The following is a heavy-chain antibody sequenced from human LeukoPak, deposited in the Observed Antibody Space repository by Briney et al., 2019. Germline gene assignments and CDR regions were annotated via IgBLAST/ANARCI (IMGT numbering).Heavy chain of an antibody. J-gene: IGHJ4*02. CDR1: GFTFSSYS. CDR3: ARGMDDYAKGDY. Sequence: GGSLRLSCAASGFTFSSYSMNWVRQAPGKGLEWVSSISSSSSYIYYADAVKGRFTISRDNAKNSLYLQMNSLRAEVTAFYYCARGMDDYAKGDYWGQGTLVTVSS. D-gene: IGHD5-12*01. CDR2: ISSSSSYI. V-gene: IGHV3-21*01.